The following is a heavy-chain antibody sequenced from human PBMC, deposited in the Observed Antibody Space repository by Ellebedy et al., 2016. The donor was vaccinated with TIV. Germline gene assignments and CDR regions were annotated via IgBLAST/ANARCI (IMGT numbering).Heavy chain of an antibody. CDR3: ARGRGSGSYYYYYYGMDV. J-gene: IGHJ6*02. CDR2: ISSSSSTI. CDR1: GFTFSSYS. Sequence: GGSLRLSXAASGFTFSSYSMNWVRQAPGKGLEWVSYISSSSSTIYYADSVKGRFTISRDNAKNSLYLQMNSLRDEDTAVYYCARGRGSGSYYYYYYGMDVWGQGTTVTVSS. D-gene: IGHD3-10*01. V-gene: IGHV3-48*02.